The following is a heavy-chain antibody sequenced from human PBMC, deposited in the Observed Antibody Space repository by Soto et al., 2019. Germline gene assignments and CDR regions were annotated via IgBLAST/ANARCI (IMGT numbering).Heavy chain of an antibody. D-gene: IGHD6-6*01. J-gene: IGHJ4*02. Sequence: QVQLVQSGAEVKKPGSSVKVSCKASGGTFSSYTISWVRQAPGQGLEWMGRIIPIIGIANYAQKFQGRVTITADKSTSTAYMELSSLRSEDTAVYYCAREEGIAARRAYYFDYWGQGTLVTVSS. V-gene: IGHV1-69*08. CDR1: GGTFSSYT. CDR3: AREEGIAARRAYYFDY. CDR2: IIPIIGIA.